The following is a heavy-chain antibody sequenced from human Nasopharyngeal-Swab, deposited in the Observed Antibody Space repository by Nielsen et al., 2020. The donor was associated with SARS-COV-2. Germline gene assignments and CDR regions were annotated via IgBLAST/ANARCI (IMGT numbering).Heavy chain of an antibody. CDR2: IYYSGST. V-gene: IGHV4-39*01. J-gene: IGHJ3*02. CDR3: ARMPTGEFDAFDI. CDR1: GGSISSSSYY. D-gene: IGHD3-10*01. Sequence: SETLSLTCTVSGGSISSSSYYWGWIRQPPGKGLEWIGSIYYSGSTYYNPSLKSRVTISVDTSKNQFSLKLSSVTAADTAVYYCARMPTGEFDAFDIWGQGTMVTVSS.